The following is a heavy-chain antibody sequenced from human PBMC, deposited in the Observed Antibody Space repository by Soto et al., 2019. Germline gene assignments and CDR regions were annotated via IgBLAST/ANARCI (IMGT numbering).Heavy chain of an antibody. Sequence: ESGGGVVQPGRSLRLSCAASGFTFSYYGMHWVRQAPGKGLECVALVSSDGSNLFYADSVKGRFTISRDNSKNTLYLQMNSLRAEDTAVYYCAKNTGGNSYYFDFWGQGTLVTVSS. CDR1: GFTFSYYG. J-gene: IGHJ4*02. CDR3: AKNTGGNSYYFDF. CDR2: VSSDGSNL. V-gene: IGHV3-30*18. D-gene: IGHD2-21*01.